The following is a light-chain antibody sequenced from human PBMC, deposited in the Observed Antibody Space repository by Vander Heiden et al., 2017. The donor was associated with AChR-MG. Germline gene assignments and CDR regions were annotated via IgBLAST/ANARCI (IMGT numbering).Light chain of an antibody. V-gene: IGLV3-1*01. CDR3: QTWDSRAVV. J-gene: IGLJ2*01. CDR1: KLVNEY. Sequence: SYDLTQPPSVSVSPGQTSRISSSGDKLVNEYVCWYQQKTGQSPVRVIYQDRKRPSGIPERFSGSSSGNTATLTISGTQAMDEADYYCQTWDSRAVVFGGGTKLTVL. CDR2: QDR.